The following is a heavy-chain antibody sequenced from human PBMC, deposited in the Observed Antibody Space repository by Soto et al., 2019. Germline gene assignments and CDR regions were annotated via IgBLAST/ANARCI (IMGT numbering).Heavy chain of an antibody. CDR3: AKSYDSSGYYYGGGNYFDY. V-gene: IGHV3-23*01. J-gene: IGHJ4*02. CDR1: GFTFSSYA. Sequence: PGGSLRLSCAASGFTFSSYAMSWVRQAPGKGLEWVSAISGSGGSTYYADSVKGRFTISRDNSKNTLYLQMNSLRAEDTAVYYCAKSYDSSGYYYGGGNYFDYWGQGTLVTVSS. D-gene: IGHD3-22*01. CDR2: ISGSGGST.